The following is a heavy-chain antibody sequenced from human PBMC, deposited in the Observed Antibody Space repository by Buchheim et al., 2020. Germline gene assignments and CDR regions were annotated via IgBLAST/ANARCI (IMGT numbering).Heavy chain of an antibody. CDR3: TSPFYSSGWSYHSGMAV. CDR1: GFTFSNAW. V-gene: IGHV3-15*07. CDR2: IKSKTDGGTT. D-gene: IGHD6-19*01. J-gene: IGHJ6*01. Sequence: EVQLVESGGGLVKPGGSLRLSCAASGFTFSNAWMNWVRQAPGKGLEWVGRIKSKTDGGTTDYAAPVKGRFTISRDDSKNTLYLQMNSLKTEDTAVYYRTSPFYSSGWSYHSGMAVCGQGTT.